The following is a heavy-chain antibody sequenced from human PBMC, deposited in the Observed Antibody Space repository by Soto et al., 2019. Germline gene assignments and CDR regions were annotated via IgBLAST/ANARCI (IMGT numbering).Heavy chain of an antibody. Sequence: LRLSCAASGFTFSSYGMHWVRQAPGKGLEWVAVISYDGSNKYYADSVKGRFAISRDNSKNTLYLQMNSLRAEDTAVYYCAKEGSSDWPPYGYHYGMDVGGQGTTVTVSS. CDR3: AKEGSSDWPPYGYHYGMDV. V-gene: IGHV3-30*18. CDR2: ISYDGSNK. D-gene: IGHD6-25*01. J-gene: IGHJ6*02. CDR1: GFTFSSYG.